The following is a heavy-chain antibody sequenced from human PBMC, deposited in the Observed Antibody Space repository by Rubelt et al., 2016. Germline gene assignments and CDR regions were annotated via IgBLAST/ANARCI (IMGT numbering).Heavy chain of an antibody. Sequence: QVQLVQSGAEVKKPGPSVTVSCKVSGSTLTELSMHWVRQAPGTGLEWMGGFDPEDGETIYAKKFKGRGTMTEDTSTDTAYMELRSLRSDDTAVYYCARVEYYYDSSGYSDYWGQGTLVTVSS. D-gene: IGHD3-22*01. J-gene: IGHJ4*02. CDR3: ARVEYYYDSSGYSDY. CDR1: GSTLTELS. CDR2: FDPEDGET. V-gene: IGHV1-24*01.